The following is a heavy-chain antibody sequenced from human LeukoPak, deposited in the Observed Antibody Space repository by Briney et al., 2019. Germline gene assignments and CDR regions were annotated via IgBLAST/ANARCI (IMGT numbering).Heavy chain of an antibody. CDR2: ISTTGTTI. V-gene: IGHV3-48*03. Sequence: GGSLRLSCEASGFIFSSYEMNWVREAPGKGLEWVSYISTTGTTIYYSDSVRGRFTISRDNARNSLFLQMSSLRAEDTAVYYCARGRRDGYNYWGQGTLVTVSS. J-gene: IGHJ4*02. D-gene: IGHD5-24*01. CDR1: GFIFSSYE. CDR3: ARGRRDGYNY.